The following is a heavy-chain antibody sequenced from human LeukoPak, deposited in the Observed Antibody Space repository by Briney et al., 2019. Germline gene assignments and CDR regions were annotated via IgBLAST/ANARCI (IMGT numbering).Heavy chain of an antibody. D-gene: IGHD6-13*01. CDR2: IKQDGSVK. J-gene: IGHJ4*02. V-gene: IGHV3-7*01. CDR3: ARESSGSSLY. Sequence: GGSLRLSCAASGFTFSSYWMTWVRQAPGKGLEWVANIKQDGSVKYYVDSVKGRFTISRDNAKNSLYLQMNSLRAEDTAVCYCARESSGSSLYWGQGTLVTVSS. CDR1: GFTFSSYW.